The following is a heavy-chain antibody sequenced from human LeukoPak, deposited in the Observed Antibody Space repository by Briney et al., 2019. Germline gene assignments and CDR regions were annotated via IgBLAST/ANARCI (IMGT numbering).Heavy chain of an antibody. CDR3: ASTGYYDSSGYYPLDY. J-gene: IGHJ4*02. D-gene: IGHD3-22*01. Sequence: SETLSLTCAVSGGSFSGYYWSWIRQPPGKGLEWIGEINHSGSTNYNPSLKSRVTISVDTSKNQFSLKLSSVTAADTAVYYCASTGYYDSSGYYPLDYWGQGTLVTVSS. CDR1: GGSFSGYY. CDR2: INHSGST. V-gene: IGHV4-34*01.